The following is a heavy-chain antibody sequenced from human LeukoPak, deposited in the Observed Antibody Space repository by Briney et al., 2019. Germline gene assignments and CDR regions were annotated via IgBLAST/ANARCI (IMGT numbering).Heavy chain of an antibody. CDR3: ARGVDTAMVSGGYNWFDP. CDR1: GGSFSGYY. CDR2: IYSSGST. J-gene: IGHJ5*02. Sequence: SETLSLTCAVYGGSFSGYYWSWIRQPAGKGLEWIGHIYSSGSTNYNPSLKSRVTMSVHTSKNQFSLKLSSVTAADTAVYYCARGVDTAMVSGGYNWFDPWGQGTLVTVSS. V-gene: IGHV4-59*10. D-gene: IGHD5-18*01.